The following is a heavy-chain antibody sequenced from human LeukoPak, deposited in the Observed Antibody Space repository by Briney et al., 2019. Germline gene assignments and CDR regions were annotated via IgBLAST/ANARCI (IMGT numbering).Heavy chain of an antibody. CDR1: GFTFNSYA. CDR2: ISGSGGST. V-gene: IGHV3-23*01. CDR3: AKDLYGSDWYNYFDP. Sequence: GSLRLSCAASGFTFNSYAMSWVRQAPGKGLELVSAISGSGGSTYYADFAKGRFTISRDNSKNTLYLQMNSLTTEDTAVYHCAKDLYGSDWYNYFDPWGQGALVTVSS. D-gene: IGHD6-19*01. J-gene: IGHJ5*02.